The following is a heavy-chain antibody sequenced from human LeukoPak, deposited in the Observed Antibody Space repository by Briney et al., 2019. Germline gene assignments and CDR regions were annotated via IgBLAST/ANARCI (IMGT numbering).Heavy chain of an antibody. CDR2: SSGSGGST. V-gene: IGHV3-23*01. CDR1: GFTFSSYA. J-gene: IGHJ4*02. D-gene: IGHD5-12*01. Sequence: PGGSLRLSCAASGFTFSSYAMSWVRQAPGKGLEWVSASSGSGGSTYNANSMKGRFTISTDNSKNTLYLQMNSLRAEDTAVYYCAKDRQYSGYDCSTDYWGQGTLVTVSS. CDR3: AKDRQYSGYDCSTDY.